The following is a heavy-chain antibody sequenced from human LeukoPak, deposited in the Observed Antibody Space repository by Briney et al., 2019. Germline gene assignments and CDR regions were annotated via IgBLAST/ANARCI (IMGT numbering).Heavy chain of an antibody. CDR2: ISGSGGST. Sequence: RGGSLRLSCAASGFTFSSYAMSWVRQAPGKGLEWVSAISGSGGSTYYADSVKGRFTISRDNSKNTLYLQMNSLRAEDTAVYYCAKDRLRIAVAGTSGGLDPWGQGTLVTVSS. J-gene: IGHJ5*02. CDR1: GFTFSSYA. CDR3: AKDRLRIAVAGTSGGLDP. V-gene: IGHV3-23*01. D-gene: IGHD6-19*01.